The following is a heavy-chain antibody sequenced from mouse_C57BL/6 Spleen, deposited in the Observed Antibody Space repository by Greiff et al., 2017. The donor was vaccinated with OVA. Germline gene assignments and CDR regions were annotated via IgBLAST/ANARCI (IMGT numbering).Heavy chain of an antibody. CDR3: TTPTVVAHGAMDY. Sequence: VQLKESGAELVRPGASVKLSCTASGFNIKDDYMHWVKQRPEQGLEWIGWIDPENGDTEYASKFQGKATITADTSSNTAYLQLSSLTSEDTAVYYCTTPTVVAHGAMDYWGQGTSVTVSS. D-gene: IGHD1-1*01. V-gene: IGHV14-4*01. J-gene: IGHJ4*01. CDR2: IDPENGDT. CDR1: GFNIKDDY.